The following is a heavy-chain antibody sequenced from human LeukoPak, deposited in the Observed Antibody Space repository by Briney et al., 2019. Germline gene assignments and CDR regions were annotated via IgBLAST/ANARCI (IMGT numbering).Heavy chain of an antibody. Sequence: PGGSLRLSCAASGFTFTTYAMSWVRQAPGKGLEWVSAISGSGGSTYYADSVKGRFTISRDNSKNTLYLQMNSLRAEDTAVYYCAKSTQITMIVVVLDYWGQGTLVTVSS. J-gene: IGHJ4*02. V-gene: IGHV3-23*01. CDR3: AKSTQITMIVVVLDY. CDR1: GFTFTTYA. CDR2: ISGSGGST. D-gene: IGHD3-22*01.